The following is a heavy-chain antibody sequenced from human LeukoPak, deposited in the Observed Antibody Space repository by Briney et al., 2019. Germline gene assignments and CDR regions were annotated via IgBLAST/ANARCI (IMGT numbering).Heavy chain of an antibody. CDR3: AATVTTGIIDY. CDR2: IYHSGST. V-gene: IGHV4-4*02. J-gene: IGHJ4*02. Sequence: SETLSLTCAVSGGSISSSNWWRWVRQPPGKGLEWIGEIYHSGSTNYNPSLKSRVTISVDKSKNQFSLKLSSVTAADTAVYYCAATVTTGIIDYWGQGTLVTVSS. CDR1: GGSISSSNW. D-gene: IGHD4-17*01.